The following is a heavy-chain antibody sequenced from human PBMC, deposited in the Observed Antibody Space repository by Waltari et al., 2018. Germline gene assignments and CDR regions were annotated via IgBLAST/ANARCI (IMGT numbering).Heavy chain of an antibody. Sequence: QVQLQQWGAGLLKPSETLSLTCAVYGGSFSGYYWSWIRQPPGKGLEWIGEINHSGSPNYNPSLKSRVTISVDTSKNQFSLQLSSVTAADTAVYYCARRRGATMVRGAYRGKLDAFDIWGQGTMVTVSS. CDR3: ARRRGATMVRGAYRGKLDAFDI. V-gene: IGHV4-34*01. CDR2: INHSGSP. CDR1: GGSFSGYY. J-gene: IGHJ3*02. D-gene: IGHD3-10*01.